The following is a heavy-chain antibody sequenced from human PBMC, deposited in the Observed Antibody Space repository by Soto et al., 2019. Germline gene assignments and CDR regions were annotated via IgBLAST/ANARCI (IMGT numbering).Heavy chain of an antibody. J-gene: IGHJ5*02. D-gene: IGHD1-26*01. CDR3: ARGRVGATNWNWFDP. V-gene: IGHV4-34*01. CDR2: INLGVST. CDR1: GGPFSDYY. Sequence: PSETLSLTCAVYGGPFSDYYWTWIRQPPGKGLEWIGEINLGVSTNYNPSLKSRVAISVDTSKNQFFLRLSSVAAADTAVYYCARGRVGATNWNWFDPWGQGSLVTVSS.